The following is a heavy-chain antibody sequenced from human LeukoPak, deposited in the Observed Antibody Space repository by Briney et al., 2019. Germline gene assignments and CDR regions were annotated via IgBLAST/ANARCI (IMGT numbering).Heavy chain of an antibody. V-gene: IGHV1-69*04. CDR3: ARDWSEGGDIVVVVAAGYYYYGMDV. J-gene: IGHJ6*02. Sequence: VASVKVSCKASGGTFSSYAISWVRQAPGQGLEWMGRIIPILGIANCAQKFQGRVTITADKSTSTAYMELSSLRSEDTAVYYCARDWSEGGDIVVVVAAGYYYYGMDVWGQGTTVTVSS. CDR2: IIPILGIA. D-gene: IGHD2-15*01. CDR1: GGTFSSYA.